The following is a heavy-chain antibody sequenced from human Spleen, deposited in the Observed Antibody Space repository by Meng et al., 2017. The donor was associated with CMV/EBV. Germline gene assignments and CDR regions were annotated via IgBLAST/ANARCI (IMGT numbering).Heavy chain of an antibody. Sequence: GGSLRLSCAASGFTFSSYSMNWVRQAPGKGLEWVSSISSSGSYIYYADSVKGRFTISRDNAKNPLYLQMNSLRAEDTAVYYCARVGYCSSTSCPYYYYYGMDVWGQGTTVTVSS. CDR3: ARVGYCSSTSCPYYYYYGMDV. J-gene: IGHJ6*02. CDR2: ISSSGSYI. CDR1: GFTFSSYS. D-gene: IGHD2-2*01. V-gene: IGHV3-21*01.